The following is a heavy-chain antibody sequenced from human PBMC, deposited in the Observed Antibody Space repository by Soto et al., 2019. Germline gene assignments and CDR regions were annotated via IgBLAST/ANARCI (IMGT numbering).Heavy chain of an antibody. CDR1: GYTFTSYY. D-gene: IGHD1-1*01. CDR2: INPSGGST. J-gene: IGHJ4*02. CDR3: SRGYPPRDQLGNLPGAF. Sequence: QVQLVQSGAEVMQPGASVKVSCKASGYTFTSYYIQWVRQAPGQGLEWMGIINPSGGSTNYAQKFQGRVTMTRDTSTSTVYMELSSLRSEDTATYYCSRGYPPRDQLGNLPGAFWGQGTLVTVSS. V-gene: IGHV1-46*03.